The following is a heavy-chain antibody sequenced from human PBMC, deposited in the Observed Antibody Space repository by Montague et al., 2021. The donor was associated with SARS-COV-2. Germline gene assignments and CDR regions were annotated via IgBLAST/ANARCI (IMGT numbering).Heavy chain of an antibody. CDR1: GDSVFSSSAT. V-gene: IGHV6-1*01. CDR3: TSGREGNYNVMDV. D-gene: IGHD1-1*01. Sequence: CAISGDSVFSSSATWNWVRQSPSRGLEWLGRTYYRSKWYNDYAVSVRGRVTINPDTSKNQFSLQLNSVTPEDTAIYYCTSGREGNYNVMDVWGQGTTVTVSS. CDR2: TYYRSKWYN. J-gene: IGHJ6*02.